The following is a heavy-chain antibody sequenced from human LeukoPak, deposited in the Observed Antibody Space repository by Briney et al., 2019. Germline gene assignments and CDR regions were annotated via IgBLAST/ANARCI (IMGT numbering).Heavy chain of an antibody. V-gene: IGHV3-21*01. J-gene: IGHJ4*02. CDR3: ATGDYYDSSGYDY. D-gene: IGHD3-22*01. CDR1: GFTFSSYS. Sequence: GGSLRLSCAASGFTFSSYSMNWVRQAPGKGLEWVSSISSSSSYIYYADSVKGRFTISRDNAKNSLYLQMNSLRAEDTAVYYCATGDYYDSSGYDYWGQGTLVTVSS. CDR2: ISSSSSYI.